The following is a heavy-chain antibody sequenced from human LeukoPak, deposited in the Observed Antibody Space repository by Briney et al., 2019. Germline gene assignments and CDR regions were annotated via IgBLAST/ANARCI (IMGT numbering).Heavy chain of an antibody. D-gene: IGHD5-12*01. V-gene: IGHV3-20*01. CDR3: ARGGATYTNNWFDP. Sequence: PGGSLRLSCAASGFTFDDYGMSWVRQAPGKGREWVSGINWNGGSTGYADSVKGRFTISRDNAKNSLYLQMNSLRAEDTALYHGARGGATYTNNWFDPWGQGTLVTVSS. CDR2: INWNGGST. J-gene: IGHJ5*02. CDR1: GFTFDDYG.